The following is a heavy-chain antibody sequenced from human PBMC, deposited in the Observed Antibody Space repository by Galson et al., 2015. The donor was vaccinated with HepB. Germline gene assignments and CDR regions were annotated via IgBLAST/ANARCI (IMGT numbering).Heavy chain of an antibody. V-gene: IGHV3-9*01. Sequence: SLRLSCAVSGSTCHDYAMHWVRHGPGQGLEWVAGIYCHNGVTGYADSVKGRFSISRDSAKNSLYLQMNYLRPEDTALYYCGRDMSPGGLEVWGQGTTVTVSS. CDR3: GRDMSPGGLEV. CDR2: IYCHNGVT. CDR1: GSTCHDYA. J-gene: IGHJ6*02.